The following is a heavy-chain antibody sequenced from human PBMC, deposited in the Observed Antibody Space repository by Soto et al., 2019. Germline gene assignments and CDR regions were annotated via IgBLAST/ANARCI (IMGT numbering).Heavy chain of an antibody. D-gene: IGHD4-4*01. J-gene: IGHJ6*02. CDR3: ARGSTVTRFYYCYGMDV. CDR2: ISGSGGST. Sequence: GGSLRLSCAASGFTFSSYAMSWVRQAPGKGLEWVSAISGSGGSTYYADSVKGRFTISRDNSKNTLYLQMNSLRAEDTAVYYCARGSTVTRFYYCYGMDVWGQGNTVTVSS. CDR1: GFTFSSYA. V-gene: IGHV3-23*01.